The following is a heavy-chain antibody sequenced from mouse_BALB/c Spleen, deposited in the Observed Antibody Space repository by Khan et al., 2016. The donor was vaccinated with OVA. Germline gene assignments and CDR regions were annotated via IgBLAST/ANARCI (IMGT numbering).Heavy chain of an antibody. CDR2: INTYTGEP. CDR3: TRPPYFSCTLRY. Sequence: QIQLVQSGPELKKPGETVKISCKASGYTFTSYGMNWVKQSPGKALKWMGWINTYTGEPTYADDFKGRFAFSLETSASTAYLQINNLKNEDTATYFCTRPPYFSCTLRYWGQGTSVTVSS. D-gene: IGHD2-10*01. V-gene: IGHV9-3-1*01. J-gene: IGHJ4*01. CDR1: GYTFTSYG.